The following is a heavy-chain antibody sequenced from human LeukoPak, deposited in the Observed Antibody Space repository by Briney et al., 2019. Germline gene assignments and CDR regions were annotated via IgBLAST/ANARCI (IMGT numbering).Heavy chain of an antibody. CDR3: AKDLGSSGWYIDY. D-gene: IGHD6-19*01. Sequence: GGSLRLSCAASGFTFSSYAMSWVRQAPGKGLEWVSSNSGGSTYYADSVKGRFTISRDNSKNTLYLQMNSLRAEDTAVYYCAKDLGSSGWYIDYWGQGTLVTVSS. J-gene: IGHJ4*02. V-gene: IGHV3-23*01. CDR1: GFTFSSYA. CDR2: NSGGST.